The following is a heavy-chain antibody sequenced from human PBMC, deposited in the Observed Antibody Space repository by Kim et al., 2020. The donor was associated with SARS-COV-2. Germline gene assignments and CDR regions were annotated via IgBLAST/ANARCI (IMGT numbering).Heavy chain of an antibody. Sequence: GGSLRLSCAASGFTFSSYGMHWVRQAPGKGLEWVAVISYDGSNKYYADSVKGRFTISRDNSKNTLYLQMNSLRAEDTAVYYCAKSLHTYYYDSSGYSVGAHDAFDIWGQGTMVTVSS. J-gene: IGHJ3*02. CDR2: ISYDGSNK. D-gene: IGHD3-22*01. CDR1: GFTFSSYG. V-gene: IGHV3-30*18. CDR3: AKSLHTYYYDSSGYSVGAHDAFDI.